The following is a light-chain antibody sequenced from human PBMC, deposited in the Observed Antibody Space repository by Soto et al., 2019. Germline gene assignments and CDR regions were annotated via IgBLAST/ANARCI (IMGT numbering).Light chain of an antibody. CDR3: CSYAGSNTFV. J-gene: IGLJ1*01. V-gene: IGLV2-23*01. Sequence: QSALTQPASVSGCPGQSITISCTGTSSDVGSYNLVSWYQHHPGKAPKLMIYEGSKRPSGVSNRFSGSKSGNTASLTISGLQAEDEADYFCCSYAGSNTFVFGTGTKVTVL. CDR1: SSDVGSYNL. CDR2: EGS.